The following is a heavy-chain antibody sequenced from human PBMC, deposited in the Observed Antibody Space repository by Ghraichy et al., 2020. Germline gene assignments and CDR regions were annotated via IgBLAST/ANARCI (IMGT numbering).Heavy chain of an antibody. J-gene: IGHJ6*02. CDR3: ARYFGGMDV. CDR1: GGSFSGYY. Sequence: SETLSLTCAVYGGSFSGYYCSWIRQPPGKGLEWIGEINHSGSTNYNPSLKSRVTISVDTSKNQFSLKLSSVTAADTAVYYCARYFGGMDVWGQGTTVTVSS. CDR2: INHSGST. D-gene: IGHD2/OR15-2a*01. V-gene: IGHV4-34*01.